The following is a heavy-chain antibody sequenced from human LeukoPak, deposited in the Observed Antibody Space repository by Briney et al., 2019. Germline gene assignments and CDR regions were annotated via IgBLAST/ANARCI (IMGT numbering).Heavy chain of an antibody. CDR3: ARAHHYYDSSGLYY. Sequence: ASVKVSCKASGYTFTSYDINWVRQAPGQGLEWMGWISAYNGNTNYAQKLQGRVTMTTDTSTSTAYMELRSLRSDDTAVYYCARAHHYYDSSGLYYWGQGTLVTVSS. CDR2: ISAYNGNT. D-gene: IGHD3-22*01. V-gene: IGHV1-18*01. CDR1: GYTFTSYD. J-gene: IGHJ4*02.